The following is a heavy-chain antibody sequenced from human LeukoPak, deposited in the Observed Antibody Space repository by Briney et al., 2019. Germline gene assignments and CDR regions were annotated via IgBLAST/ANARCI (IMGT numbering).Heavy chain of an antibody. CDR3: ARDGSGGTGYNWFDP. D-gene: IGHD3-10*01. V-gene: IGHV1-2*02. J-gene: IGHJ5*02. CDR1: GYTFTGYY. Sequence: APVKVSCKASGYTFTGYYMHWVRQAPGQGLEWMGWINPNSGGTNYAQKFQGRVTMTRDTSISTAYMELSRLRSDDTAVYYCARDGSGGTGYNWFDPWGQGTLVTVSS. CDR2: INPNSGGT.